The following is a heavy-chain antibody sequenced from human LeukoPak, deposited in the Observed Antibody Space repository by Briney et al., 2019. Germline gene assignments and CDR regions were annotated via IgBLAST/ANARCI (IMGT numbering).Heavy chain of an antibody. CDR2: IYTSGST. J-gene: IGHJ5*02. D-gene: IGHD6-13*01. V-gene: IGHV4-61*02. Sequence: PSQTLSLTCTVSGGSISSGSYYWSWIRQPAGKGLEWIGRIYTSGSTNYNLSLKSRVTISVDTSKNQFSLKLSSVTAADTAVYYCARGPYSSPGRFDPWGQGTLVTVSS. CDR1: GGSISSGSYY. CDR3: ARGPYSSPGRFDP.